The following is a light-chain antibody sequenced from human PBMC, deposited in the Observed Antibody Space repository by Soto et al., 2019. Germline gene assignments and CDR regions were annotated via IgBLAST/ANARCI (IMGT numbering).Light chain of an antibody. J-gene: IGKJ5*01. CDR1: QSVSSK. V-gene: IGKV3-11*01. CDR2: DAS. CDR3: QQRSNWPPIT. Sequence: TQSPATLSLSPWERATLSCRASQSVSSKLVWYQQKPGQAPRLLIYDASNRATGIPARFSGSGSGTDFTLTISSLEPEDFAVYYCQQRSNWPPITFGQGTRLEIK.